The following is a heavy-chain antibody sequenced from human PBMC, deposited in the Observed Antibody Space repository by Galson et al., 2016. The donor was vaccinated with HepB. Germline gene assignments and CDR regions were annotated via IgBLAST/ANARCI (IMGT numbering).Heavy chain of an antibody. CDR1: GLIISTNY. D-gene: IGHD4-17*01. Sequence: SLRLSCAVSGLIISTNYMSWVRQAPGSGLEWVSVIYGGGSTFYADSVKGRFTISRDNSKNTVYLQMNSLRADDTALYYCAKDRDHFGDYVFDYWGQGTLVTVSS. CDR2: IYGGGST. J-gene: IGHJ4*02. V-gene: IGHV3-53*01. CDR3: AKDRDHFGDYVFDY.